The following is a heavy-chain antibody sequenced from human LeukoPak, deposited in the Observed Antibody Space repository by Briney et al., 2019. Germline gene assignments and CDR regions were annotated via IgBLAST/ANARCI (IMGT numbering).Heavy chain of an antibody. CDR2: ISDTGGLT. CDR3: AKGGIISGYSIVV. D-gene: IGHD1-26*01. CDR1: EFTFRSYG. V-gene: IGHV3-23*01. Sequence: GGSLRLSCVDSEFTFRSYGMSWVRQAPGKGLEWGSAISDTGGLTYCAPSMKGRVTISRDNSRNTLFLQMDSLRAEDTAVYYCAKGGIISGYSIVVWGKGTTVTVSS. J-gene: IGHJ6*04.